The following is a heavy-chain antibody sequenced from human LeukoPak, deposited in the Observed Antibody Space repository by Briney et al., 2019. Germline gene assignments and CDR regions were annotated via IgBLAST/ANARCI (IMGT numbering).Heavy chain of an antibody. D-gene: IGHD3-10*01. CDR1: GFTIGTYA. CDR2: IGSAGT. J-gene: IGHJ4*02. CDR3: AKNLDAPGSYFPDE. V-gene: IGHV3-23*01. Sequence: GGSLRLTCAASGFTIGTYAMTWVRQAPGKGLEWVSGIGSAGTYYADSVKGRFTISRDNSKNTLYLQMNSLRAEDTAVYYCAKNLDAPGSYFPDEWGQGTLVTVSS.